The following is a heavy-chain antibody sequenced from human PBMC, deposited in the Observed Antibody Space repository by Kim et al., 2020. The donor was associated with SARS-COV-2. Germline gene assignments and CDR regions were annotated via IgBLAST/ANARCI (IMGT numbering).Heavy chain of an antibody. D-gene: IGHD3-10*01. CDR3: ARGHPNYGSGSYSRYNWFDP. CDR2: INHSGST. J-gene: IGHJ5*02. V-gene: IGHV4-34*01. CDR1: GGSFSGYY. Sequence: SETLSLTCAVYGGSFSGYYWSWIRQPPGKGLEWIGEINHSGSTNYNPSLKSRVTISVDTSKNQFSLKLSSVTAADTAVYYCARGHPNYGSGSYSRYNWFDPWGQGTLVTVSS.